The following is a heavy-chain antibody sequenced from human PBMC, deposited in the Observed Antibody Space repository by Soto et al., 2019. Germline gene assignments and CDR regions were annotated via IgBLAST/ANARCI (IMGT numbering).Heavy chain of an antibody. D-gene: IGHD2-2*01. J-gene: IGHJ5*02. CDR1: GGSISSGGYY. CDR3: ARGLRSRIVVVPAAMFRFDP. Sequence: PSETLSLTCTVSGGSISSGGYYWNWIRQHPGKGLEWIGYIYYSGSTYYNPSLKSRVTISVDTSKNQFSLKLSSVTAADTAVYYCARGLRSRIVVVPAAMFRFDPWGQGTLVTVSS. V-gene: IGHV4-31*03. CDR2: IYYSGST.